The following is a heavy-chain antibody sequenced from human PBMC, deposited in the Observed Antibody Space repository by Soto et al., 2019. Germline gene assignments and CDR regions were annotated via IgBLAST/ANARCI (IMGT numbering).Heavy chain of an antibody. Sequence: GGFLRPSCATTGLTFDVYAVRWVRQASGEGLEGGSGVCWDSGSIGYADSVKGRFTISRDNAKKSPYLQMKRLRAEHTALYYCAKHSIPKYCRGGSCYSTNWFDPWGQGTRVTASS. J-gene: IGHJ5*02. D-gene: IGHD2-15*01. V-gene: IGHV3-9*01. CDR2: VCWDSGSI. CDR1: GLTFDVYA. CDR3: AKHSIPKYCRGGSCYSTNWFDP.